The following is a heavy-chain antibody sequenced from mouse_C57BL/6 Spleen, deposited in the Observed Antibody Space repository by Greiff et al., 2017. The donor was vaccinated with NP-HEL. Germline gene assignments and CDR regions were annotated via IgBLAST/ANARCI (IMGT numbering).Heavy chain of an antibody. Sequence: EVQLQQSGPELVKPGASVKISCKASGYTFTDYYMNWVKQSHGQSLEWIGDINPNNGGTSYNQKFKGKATLTVAKSSSTAYMELRSLTSEDSAVYYCARSGNYGTNFDDWGQGTTLTVSS. CDR2: INPNNGGT. J-gene: IGHJ2*01. CDR3: ARSGNYGTNFDD. CDR1: GYTFTDYY. D-gene: IGHD2-1*01. V-gene: IGHV1-26*01.